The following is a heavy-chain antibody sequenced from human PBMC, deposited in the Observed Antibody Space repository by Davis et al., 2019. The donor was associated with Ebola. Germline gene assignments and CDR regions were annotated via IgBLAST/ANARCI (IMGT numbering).Heavy chain of an antibody. J-gene: IGHJ4*02. D-gene: IGHD1-20*01. Sequence: LVKPTQTLTLTCTFSGFSLSTSGVGVGWIRQPPGKGLEWVGCMFYNGDTKYNPALESRVTISVDTSKNQFSLRLSSVTAADTAMYYCVKDDVTAGRFNYWGQGSLVTVSS. V-gene: IGHV4-61*05. CDR2: MFYNGDT. CDR3: VKDDVTAGRFNY. CDR1: GFSLSTSGVG.